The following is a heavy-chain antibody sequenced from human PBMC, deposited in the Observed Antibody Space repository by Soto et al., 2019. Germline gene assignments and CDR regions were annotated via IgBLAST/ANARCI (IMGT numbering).Heavy chain of an antibody. V-gene: IGHV3-33*01. CDR1: GFTFSSYG. Sequence: QVQLVESGGGVVQPGRSLRLSCAASGFTFSSYGMHWVRQAPGKGLEWVAVIWYDGSNKYYADSVKGRFTISRDNSKNPLYLQMNSLRAEDTAVYYCAREHDSSGYPLDLWGRGTLVTVSS. CDR3: AREHDSSGYPLDL. J-gene: IGHJ2*01. CDR2: IWYDGSNK. D-gene: IGHD3-22*01.